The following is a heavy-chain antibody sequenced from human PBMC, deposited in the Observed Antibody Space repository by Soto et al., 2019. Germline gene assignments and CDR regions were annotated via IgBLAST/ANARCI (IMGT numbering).Heavy chain of an antibody. V-gene: IGHV3-74*01. J-gene: IGHJ4*02. Sequence: EVQLVESGGGLVQPGGSLKLSCAASGFTFTNYWIHWVRQAPGKGLVWVSRINSDGSNINYADFVKGRFTISRDNAKTIVYLQLNSVRAENTALYFCASSATVLYGDDNWGQGALVTVSS. CDR3: ASSATVLYGDDN. CDR2: INSDGSNI. D-gene: IGHD4-17*01. CDR1: GFTFTNYW.